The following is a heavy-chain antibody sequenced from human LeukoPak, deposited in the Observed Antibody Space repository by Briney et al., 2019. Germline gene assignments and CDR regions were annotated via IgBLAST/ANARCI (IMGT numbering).Heavy chain of an antibody. J-gene: IGHJ4*02. CDR3: ARVEAYSSGFDY. Sequence: SVKVSCKASGGTFSSYAISWVRQAPGQGLEWMGRIIPILGIANYAQKFQGGVTITADKSTSTAYMELSSLRSEDTAVYYCARVEAYSSGFDYWGQGTLVTVSS. D-gene: IGHD6-19*01. CDR2: IIPILGIA. V-gene: IGHV1-69*04. CDR1: GGTFSSYA.